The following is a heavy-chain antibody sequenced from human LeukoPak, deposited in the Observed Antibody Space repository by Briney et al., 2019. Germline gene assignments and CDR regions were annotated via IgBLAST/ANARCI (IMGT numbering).Heavy chain of an antibody. J-gene: IGHJ5*02. CDR1: GYTLTELS. V-gene: IGHV1-24*01. CDR3: ATDPTPYSSSWYRFDP. Sequence: GASVKVSCKVSGYTLTELSMHWVRQAPGKGLEWMGGFDPEDGETIYAQKFQSRVTMTEDTSTDTAYMELSSLRSEDTAVYYCATDPTPYSSSWYRFDPWGQGTLVTVSS. CDR2: FDPEDGET. D-gene: IGHD6-13*01.